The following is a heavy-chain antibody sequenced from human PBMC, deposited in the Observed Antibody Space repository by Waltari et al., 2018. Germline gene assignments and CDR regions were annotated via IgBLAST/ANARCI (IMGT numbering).Heavy chain of an antibody. CDR3: ARGHDYGDLNWFDP. CDR1: GGSISSGDYY. CDR2: IYYSGST. Sequence: QVQLQESGPGLVKPSQTLSLTCTVPGGSISSGDYYWSWLRPPPGKGLEWIGYIYYSGSTYYNPSLKSRVTISVDTSKNQFSLKLSSVTAADTAVYYCARGHDYGDLNWFDPWGQGTLVTVSS. J-gene: IGHJ5*02. V-gene: IGHV4-30-4*01. D-gene: IGHD4-17*01.